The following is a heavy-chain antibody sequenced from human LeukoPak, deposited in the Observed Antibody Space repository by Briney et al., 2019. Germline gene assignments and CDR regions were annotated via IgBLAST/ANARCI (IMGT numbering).Heavy chain of an antibody. J-gene: IGHJ5*02. CDR3: ARDYGDWENWFDP. Sequence: SETLSLTCTVSGGSISSGSYYWSWIRQPAGKGLEWIGRIYTSGSTNYNPSLKSRVTISVDTSKNQFSLKLSSVTAADTAVYYCARDYGDWENWFDPWGQGTLVTVSS. D-gene: IGHD4-17*01. CDR2: IYTSGST. CDR1: GGSISSGSYY. V-gene: IGHV4-61*02.